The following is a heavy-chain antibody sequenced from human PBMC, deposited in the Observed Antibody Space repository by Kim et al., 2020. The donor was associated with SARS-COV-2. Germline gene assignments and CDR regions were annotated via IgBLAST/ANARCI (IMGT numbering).Heavy chain of an antibody. CDR2: ISYDGSNK. V-gene: IGHV3-33*05. CDR1: GFTFSSYG. J-gene: IGHJ5*02. Sequence: GGSLRLSCAASGFTFSSYGMHWVRQAPGKGLEWVAVISYDGSNKYYADSVKGRFTISRDNSKNTLYLQMNSLRAEDTAVYYCARDRITMRKGFDPWGQGTLVTVSS. CDR3: ARDRITMRKGFDP. D-gene: IGHD3-10*01.